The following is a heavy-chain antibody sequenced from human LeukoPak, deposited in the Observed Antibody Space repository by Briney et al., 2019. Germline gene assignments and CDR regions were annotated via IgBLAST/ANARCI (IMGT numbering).Heavy chain of an antibody. J-gene: IGHJ5*02. V-gene: IGHV1-18*01. CDR2: ISPYNGNT. D-gene: IGHD3-3*01. CDR1: GDTFTSYG. Sequence: ASVKVSCKATGDTFTSYGISWVRQAPGQGLEWMGWISPYNGNTNYAQKFQDRVLMTTDTSTSTAYMELRSLRYDDTAVYYCARRGINFAVSGHWFDPWGQGTLVTVSS. CDR3: ARRGINFAVSGHWFDP.